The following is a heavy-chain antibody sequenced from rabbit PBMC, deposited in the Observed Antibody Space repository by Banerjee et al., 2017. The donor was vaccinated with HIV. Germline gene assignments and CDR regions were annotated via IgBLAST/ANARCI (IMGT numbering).Heavy chain of an antibody. Sequence: QSLEESGGDLVKPGASLTLTCTASGFDFSSNAMCWVRQAPGKGLEWIACVADGVSGSPYYASWAKGRFTISKTSSTTVTLQMTSLTAADTATYFCARSYDDFANYAYAWDLWGQGTLVTVS. CDR1: GFDFSSNA. CDR2: VADGVSGSP. V-gene: IGHV1S40*01. J-gene: IGHJ6*01. CDR3: ARSYDDFANYAYAWDL. D-gene: IGHD6-1*01.